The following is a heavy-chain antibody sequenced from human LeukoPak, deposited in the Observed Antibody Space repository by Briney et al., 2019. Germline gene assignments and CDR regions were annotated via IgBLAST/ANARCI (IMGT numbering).Heavy chain of an antibody. CDR1: GYTLTELS. D-gene: IGHD1-1*01. CDR3: ATVPSFSYDQSSKYGGYNWYFDL. Sequence: GASVKVSCKVSGYTLTELSMHWVRQAPGKGLEWMGGFDPGDGETIYAQKFQGRVTMTEDTSTDTAYMELSSLRSEDTAVYYCATVPSFSYDQSSKYGGYNWYFDLWGRGTLVTVSS. J-gene: IGHJ2*01. V-gene: IGHV1-24*01. CDR2: FDPGDGET.